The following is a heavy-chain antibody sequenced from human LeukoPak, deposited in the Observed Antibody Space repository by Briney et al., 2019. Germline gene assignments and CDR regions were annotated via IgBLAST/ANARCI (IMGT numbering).Heavy chain of an antibody. J-gene: IGHJ4*02. CDR3: AREVRQQLGPSGY. V-gene: IGHV1-18*01. Sequence: ASVKVSCKASGYTFTSYGISWVRQAPGQGLEWMGWISAYNGNTNYAQKFQGRVTMTRDTSISTAYMELSRLRSDDTAVYYCAREVRQQLGPSGYWGQGTLVTVSS. CDR2: ISAYNGNT. CDR1: GYTFTSYG. D-gene: IGHD6-13*01.